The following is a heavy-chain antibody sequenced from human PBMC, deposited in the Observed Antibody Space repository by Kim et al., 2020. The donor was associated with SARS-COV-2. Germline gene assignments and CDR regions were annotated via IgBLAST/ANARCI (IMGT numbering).Heavy chain of an antibody. Sequence: GGSLRLSCVASGFTFRSYWMTWVRQAPGKGLEWVSSINGDESEKYYVASVEGRFTISRDNAKSSLYLQMNSLRAEDTAVYYCASSRVATPYYDIDYWGQG. D-gene: IGHD3-22*01. V-gene: IGHV3-7*01. CDR2: INGDESEK. CDR3: ASSRVATPYYDIDY. J-gene: IGHJ4*01. CDR1: GFTFRSYW.